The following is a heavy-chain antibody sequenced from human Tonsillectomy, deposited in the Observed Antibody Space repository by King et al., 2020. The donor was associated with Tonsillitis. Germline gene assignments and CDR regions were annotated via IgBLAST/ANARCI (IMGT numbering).Heavy chain of an antibody. D-gene: IGHD2-21*02. CDR1: GFIFSSYA. CDR3: ARPESYLGDYHRPLYYGLDV. J-gene: IGHJ6*02. Sequence: VQLVESGGGVVQPGGSLRLSCEASGFIFSSYAMHWVRHAPGKGLEWVAIISNDGSKNFYADPVRGRFSISRDNSKNTLYMQMSSLRAEDTAIYYWARPESYLGDYHRPLYYGLDVWGQGTTVTVFS. V-gene: IGHV3-30-3*01. CDR2: ISNDGSKN.